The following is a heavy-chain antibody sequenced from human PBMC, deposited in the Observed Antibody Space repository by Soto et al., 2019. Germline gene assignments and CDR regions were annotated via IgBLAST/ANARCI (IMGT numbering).Heavy chain of an antibody. V-gene: IGHV3-23*01. CDR1: GFTFSTYA. J-gene: IGHJ4*02. Sequence: GGSLRLSCAASGFTFSTYAMNWVRQAPGKGLEWVSVVTSGGTTYYADSVKGRFTVSRDNSKSTMYLQMNSLRAEDTAVYYCAKENDISSYFDYWGQGTLVTVSS. CDR3: AKENDISSYFDY. D-gene: IGHD6-6*01. CDR2: VTSGGTT.